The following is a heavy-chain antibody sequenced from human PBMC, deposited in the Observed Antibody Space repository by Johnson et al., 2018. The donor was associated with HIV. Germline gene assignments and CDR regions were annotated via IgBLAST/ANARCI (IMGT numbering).Heavy chain of an antibody. J-gene: IGHJ3*02. CDR3: ARGKAFDI. CDR2: IKQDGSAK. V-gene: IGHV3-7*01. CDR1: GFTFSSYW. Sequence: VQLVESGGGLVQPGGSLRLSCPASGFTFSSYWMSWVRQAPGTGLEWVANIKQDGSAKYYGDSVKGRFTISRDNAKNSLYLQMNSLRAGDTAVYYCARGKAFDIWGQGTMVTVSS.